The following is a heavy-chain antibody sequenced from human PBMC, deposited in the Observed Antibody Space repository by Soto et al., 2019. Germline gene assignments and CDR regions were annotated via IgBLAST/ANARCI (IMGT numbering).Heavy chain of an antibody. J-gene: IGHJ4*02. D-gene: IGHD2-8*01. V-gene: IGHV4-4*07. Sequence: SAPLYITCTGSIYYFTHNCGSWMPPPPGKGLEWIGHIYHGGRTNYSPSLRSRVTMSLDSSKNQFSLNLSSVTAADTAVYFCARDPGYCTHGVCPIFDFWGQGLLVTSSS. CDR2: IYHGGRT. CDR1: IYYFTHNC. CDR3: ARDPGYCTHGVCPIFDF.